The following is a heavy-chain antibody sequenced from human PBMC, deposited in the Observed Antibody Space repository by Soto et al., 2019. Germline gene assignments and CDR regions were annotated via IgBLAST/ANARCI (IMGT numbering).Heavy chain of an antibody. CDR1: GGSISSSSYY. D-gene: IGHD1-26*01. CDR2: IYYSAST. J-gene: IGHJ2*01. V-gene: IGHV4-39*01. CDR3: ARLGEGTSWYFDL. Sequence: SETLSLTCTVSGGSISSSSYYWGWIRQPPGKGLEWIGSIYYSASTYYNPSLKSRVTISVDTSKNQFSLKLSSVTAADTAVYYCARLGEGTSWYFDLWGRGTLVTVS.